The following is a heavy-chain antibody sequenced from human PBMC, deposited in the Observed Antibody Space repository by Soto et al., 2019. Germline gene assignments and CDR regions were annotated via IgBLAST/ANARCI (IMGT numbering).Heavy chain of an antibody. Sequence: GGFLKLSCAASGFTFSSYNMSWVRQAPGKGLDWVSAISGSGGSTYYADSVKGRFTISRDNSKNTLYLQMNSLRAEDAAVYYCAKDTHYDILTGYYKRAFDIWGQGTMVTVSS. V-gene: IGHV3-23*01. CDR1: GFTFSSYN. CDR3: AKDTHYDILTGYYKRAFDI. J-gene: IGHJ3*02. D-gene: IGHD3-9*01. CDR2: ISGSGGST.